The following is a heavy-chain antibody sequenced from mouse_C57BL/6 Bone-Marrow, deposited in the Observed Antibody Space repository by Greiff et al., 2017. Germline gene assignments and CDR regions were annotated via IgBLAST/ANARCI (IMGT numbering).Heavy chain of an antibody. D-gene: IGHD1-1*01. Sequence: QVQLQQSGAELARPGASVKLSCKASGYTFTSYGISWVKQRTGQGLEWIGEISPRSGNTYYNEKFKGKATLTADKSSSTAYMEIRSLTSEDSAVYFCARSVAWFAYWGQGTLVTVSA. CDR2: ISPRSGNT. J-gene: IGHJ3*01. CDR1: GYTFTSYG. V-gene: IGHV1-81*01. CDR3: ARSVAWFAY.